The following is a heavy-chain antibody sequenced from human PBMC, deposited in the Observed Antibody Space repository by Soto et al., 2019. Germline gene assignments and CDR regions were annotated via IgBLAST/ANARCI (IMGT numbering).Heavy chain of an antibody. Sequence: SETLSLTCTVSGGSISSYYWSWIRQPPGKGLEWIGYIYYSGSTNYNPSLKSRVTISVDTSKNQFSLKLSSVTAADTAVYYCAREGNYYDSSGYHNWFDPWGQGTLVTVSS. CDR3: AREGNYYDSSGYHNWFDP. CDR2: IYYSGST. CDR1: GGSISSYY. J-gene: IGHJ5*02. D-gene: IGHD3-22*01. V-gene: IGHV4-59*01.